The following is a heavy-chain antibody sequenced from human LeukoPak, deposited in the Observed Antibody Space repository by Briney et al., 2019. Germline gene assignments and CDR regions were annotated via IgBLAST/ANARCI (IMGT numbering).Heavy chain of an antibody. V-gene: IGHV3-48*02. J-gene: IGHJ6*03. CDR1: GFTFSSYS. CDR3: ARLSEPHYYYYYMDV. Sequence: GGSLRLSCAAPGFTFSSYSMNWVRQAPGKGLEWVSYISSSSSTIYYADSVKGRFTISRDNAKNSLYLQMNSLRDEDTAVYYCARLSEPHYYYYYMDVWGKGTTVTVSS. CDR2: ISSSSSTI.